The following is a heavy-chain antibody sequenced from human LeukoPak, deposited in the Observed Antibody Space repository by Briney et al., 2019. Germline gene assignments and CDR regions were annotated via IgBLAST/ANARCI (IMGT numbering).Heavy chain of an antibody. CDR3: GGRTIAAAGTNLDY. D-gene: IGHD6-13*01. V-gene: IGHV4-34*01. Sequence: SETLSLTCAVYGGSFSGYYWSWIRQPPGKGLEWIGEINHSGSTNYNPSLKSRVTISVDTSKNQFSLKLSSVTAADTAVYYCGGRTIAAAGTNLDYWGQGTLVTVSS. CDR2: INHSGST. J-gene: IGHJ4*02. CDR1: GGSFSGYY.